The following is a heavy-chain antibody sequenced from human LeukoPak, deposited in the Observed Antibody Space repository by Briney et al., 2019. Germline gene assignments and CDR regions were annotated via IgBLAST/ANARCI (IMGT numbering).Heavy chain of an antibody. CDR3: ATSYSTGWSRGYFDH. V-gene: IGHV3-33*01. CDR1: GFNFRTHG. Sequence: GGSLRLSCATSGFNFRTHGMHRVRQAPGKGLEWVAVIWDDGSEKYHAGFVEGRFAISRDNSKNTLYLQMNSLRTEDTAVYYCATSYSTGWSRGYFDHWGQGTLVTVSS. D-gene: IGHD6-19*01. J-gene: IGHJ4*02. CDR2: IWDDGSEK.